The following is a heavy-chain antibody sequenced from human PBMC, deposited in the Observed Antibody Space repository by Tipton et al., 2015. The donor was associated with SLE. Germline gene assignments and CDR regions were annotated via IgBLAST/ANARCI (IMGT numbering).Heavy chain of an antibody. CDR3: ARHTGYFGPFDY. V-gene: IGHV5-10-1*01. CDR2: IDPSDSYT. Sequence: VQLVQSGAEVKEPGESLRISCKGFGYSFTSYWISGVRQMPGKGLEWMGRIDPSDSYTSYSPSFQGHVTLSADKSISTAYLQWSSLKASDTAMYYCARHTGYFGPFDYWGQGTLVTVSS. CDR1: GYSFTSYW. J-gene: IGHJ4*02. D-gene: IGHD3-10*01.